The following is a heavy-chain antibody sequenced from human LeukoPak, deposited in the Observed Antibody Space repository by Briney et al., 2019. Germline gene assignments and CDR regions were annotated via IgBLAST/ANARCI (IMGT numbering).Heavy chain of an antibody. CDR1: ALTFSNAW. V-gene: IGHV3-15*01. CDR3: TTEKGEYYDILTGYYRRMYYFDY. Sequence: GGSLRLSCAASALTFSNAWMSWVRQAPGKGLEWVGRIKSKTDGGTTEYAAPVKGRFTISRDDSKNTLYLQMNSLKTEDTAVYYCTTEKGEYYDILTGYYRRMYYFDYWGQGTLVTVSS. D-gene: IGHD3-9*01. J-gene: IGHJ4*02. CDR2: IKSKTDGGTT.